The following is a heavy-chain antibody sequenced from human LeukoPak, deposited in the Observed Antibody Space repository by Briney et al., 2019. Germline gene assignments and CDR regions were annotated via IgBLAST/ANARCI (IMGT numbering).Heavy chain of an antibody. D-gene: IGHD3-10*01. V-gene: IGHV3-30*04. CDR3: ARSPYYYGSGSLYYYYGMDV. CDR1: GFTFRSYA. J-gene: IGHJ6*02. CDR2: ISYDGCNK. Sequence: PGGSLRLSCAASGFTFRSYAMHWVRQAPGKGLEWVAVISYDGCNKYYADSVKGRFTISRDNSKNTLYLQMNSLRAEDTAVYYCARSPYYYGSGSLYYYYGMDVWGQGTTVSVSS.